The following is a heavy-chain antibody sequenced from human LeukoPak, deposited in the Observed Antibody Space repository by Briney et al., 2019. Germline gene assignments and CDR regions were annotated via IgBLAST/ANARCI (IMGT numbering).Heavy chain of an antibody. V-gene: IGHV3-21*01. D-gene: IGHD3-22*01. Sequence: GGSLRLSCVASGFTFSHYSMNWVRQAPGKGLEWVSSISSSSSYIYYADSVKGRFTISRDNAKNSLYLQMNSLRAEDTAVYYCARDSDYYDSSGYYVYFQHWGQGTLVTVSS. CDR1: GFTFSHYS. J-gene: IGHJ1*01. CDR3: ARDSDYYDSSGYYVYFQH. CDR2: ISSSSSYI.